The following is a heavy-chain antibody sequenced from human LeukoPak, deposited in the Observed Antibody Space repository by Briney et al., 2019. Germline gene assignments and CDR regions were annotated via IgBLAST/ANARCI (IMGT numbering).Heavy chain of an antibody. CDR2: IYSGGTT. Sequence: PGGSLRLSCAASGFTVSSNYMSWVRQAPGKGLEWVSVIYSGGTTYYADFVRGRFTVSRDNSKNTIYLQMNNPRAEDTAVYYCARDTFPYYYDSSGYYSDYWGQGTLVTVSS. J-gene: IGHJ4*02. D-gene: IGHD3-22*01. CDR3: ARDTFPYYYDSSGYYSDY. V-gene: IGHV3-66*01. CDR1: GFTVSSNY.